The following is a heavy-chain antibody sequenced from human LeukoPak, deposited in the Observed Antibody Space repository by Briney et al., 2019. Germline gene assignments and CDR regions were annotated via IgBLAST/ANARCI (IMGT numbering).Heavy chain of an antibody. CDR3: ARVVGQQGAFDI. CDR1: GYTFTGYY. Sequence: GASVKVSCKASGYTFTGYYMYWVRQAPGQGLEWMGWINPNSGGTNYAQKFQGRVTLTRDTSISTAYMELSRLRSDDTAVYYCARVVGQQGAFDIWGQGTMVTVSS. D-gene: IGHD2-21*01. J-gene: IGHJ3*02. CDR2: INPNSGGT. V-gene: IGHV1-2*02.